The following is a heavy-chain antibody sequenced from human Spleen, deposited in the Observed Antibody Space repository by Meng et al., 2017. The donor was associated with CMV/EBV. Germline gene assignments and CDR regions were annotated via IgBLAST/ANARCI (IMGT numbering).Heavy chain of an antibody. D-gene: IGHD3-9*01. CDR1: GGTFSSYA. J-gene: IGHJ5*02. CDR3: ATSESGGRYFDWYWFDP. Sequence: SVKVSCKASGGTFSSYAFSWVRQAPGQGLEWMGGIIPIFAAANYAQKFQGRVTITTDESTGTAYMELSSLRSEDTAVYYCATSESGGRYFDWYWFDPWGQGTLVTVSS. CDR2: IIPIFAAA. V-gene: IGHV1-69*05.